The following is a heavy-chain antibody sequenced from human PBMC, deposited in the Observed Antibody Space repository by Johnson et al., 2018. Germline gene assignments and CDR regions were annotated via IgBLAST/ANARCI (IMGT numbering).Heavy chain of an antibody. CDR3: ARRWTILGVADAFDI. J-gene: IGHJ3*02. CDR2: IYTSGST. D-gene: IGHD3-3*01. Sequence: QVQLQQWGAGLLKPSETLSLTCAVYGGSFSGYYWSWIRQPAGKGLEWIGRIYTSGSTNYNPSLKSRVTMSVDTSKNQFSLKLSSVTAADTAVYYCARRWTILGVADAFDIWGQGTMGTVSS. CDR1: GGSFSGYY. V-gene: IGHV4-59*10.